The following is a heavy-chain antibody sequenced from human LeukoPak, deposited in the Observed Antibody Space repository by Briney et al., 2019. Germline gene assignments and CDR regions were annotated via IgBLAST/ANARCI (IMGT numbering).Heavy chain of an antibody. Sequence: ASVKVSCKASGYTFTSYYMHRVRQAPGQGLEWMGIINPSGGSTSYAQKFQGRVTMTRDTSTSTVYMELSSLRSEDTAVYYCARDDIVVVPAASSFGYWGQGTLVTVSS. D-gene: IGHD2-2*01. CDR2: INPSGGST. V-gene: IGHV1-46*01. J-gene: IGHJ4*02. CDR1: GYTFTSYY. CDR3: ARDDIVVVPAASSFGY.